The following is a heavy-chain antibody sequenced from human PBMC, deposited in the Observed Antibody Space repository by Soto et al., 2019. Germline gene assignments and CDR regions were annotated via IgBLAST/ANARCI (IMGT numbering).Heavy chain of an antibody. V-gene: IGHV3-73*01. J-gene: IGHJ4*02. D-gene: IGHD3-9*01. Sequence: GGSLRLSCAGSGFTFSGSDIHWARQASGKGLEWVGRIKSKASNYATSYGASVKGRFTVSRDDSENTAYLQMNSLESEDTAVYYCSRDDSDWFFNWGRGTLVTVSS. CDR2: IKSKASNYAT. CDR3: SRDDSDWFFN. CDR1: GFTFSGSD.